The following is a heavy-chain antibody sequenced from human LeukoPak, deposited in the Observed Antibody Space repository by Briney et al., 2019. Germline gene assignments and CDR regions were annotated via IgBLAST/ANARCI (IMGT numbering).Heavy chain of an antibody. CDR1: GFSFADAT. J-gene: IGHJ6*03. CDR3: AKDPYMDV. CDR2: INWNSGTM. V-gene: IGHV3-9*01. Sequence: GRSLRLSCAASGFSFADATMHWVRHVPGKGLEWVSGINWNSGTMGYADSVKGRFTASRDNAKNSLYLQMNSLKTEDTALYYCAKDPYMDVWGKGTTVTVSS.